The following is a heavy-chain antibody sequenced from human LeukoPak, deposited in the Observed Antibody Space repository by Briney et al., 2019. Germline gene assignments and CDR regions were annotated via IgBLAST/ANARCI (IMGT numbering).Heavy chain of an antibody. V-gene: IGHV3-7*01. CDR3: ARQSITAYSLNFNY. CDR2: VKQDGSEK. J-gene: IGHJ4*02. CDR1: GFTFSSYW. D-gene: IGHD6-6*01. Sequence: GGSLRLSCAASGFTFSSYWMSWVRKAPGKGLEWVASVKQDGSEKYFVDSVKGRFTIFRDNTENSLYLQMSSLRAEDTAIYYCARQSITAYSLNFNYWGQGILVTVSS.